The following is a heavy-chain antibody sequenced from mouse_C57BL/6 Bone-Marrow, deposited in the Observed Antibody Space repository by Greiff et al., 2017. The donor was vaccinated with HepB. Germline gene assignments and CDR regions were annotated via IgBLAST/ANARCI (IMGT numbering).Heavy chain of an antibody. CDR1: GFSLTSYG. V-gene: IGHV2-6-1*01. J-gene: IGHJ2*01. CDR2: IWSDGST. CDR3: ARHGYYGTPFDY. Sequence: VQLQESGPGLVAPSQSLSITCTVSGFSLTSYGIHWVRQPPGKGLEWLVVIWSDGSTTYNSALKSRLSISKDNSKSQVFLKMNSLQTDDTAMYYCARHGYYGTPFDYWGQGTTLTVSS. D-gene: IGHD1-1*01.